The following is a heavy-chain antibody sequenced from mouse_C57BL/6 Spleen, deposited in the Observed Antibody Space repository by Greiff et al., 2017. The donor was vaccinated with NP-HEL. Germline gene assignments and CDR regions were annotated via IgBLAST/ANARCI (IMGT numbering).Heavy chain of an antibody. D-gene: IGHD2-1*01. CDR2: IWSGGST. CDR1: GFSLTSYG. J-gene: IGHJ3*01. Sequence: VQLVESGPGLVQPSQSLSITCTVSGFSLTSYGLHWVRQSPGKGLEWLGVIWSGGSTDYNAAFISRLSISKDNSKSQVFFKMNSLQADDTAIYYCARNEAVTGAWFAYWGQGTLVTVSA. V-gene: IGHV2-2*01. CDR3: ARNEAVTGAWFAY.